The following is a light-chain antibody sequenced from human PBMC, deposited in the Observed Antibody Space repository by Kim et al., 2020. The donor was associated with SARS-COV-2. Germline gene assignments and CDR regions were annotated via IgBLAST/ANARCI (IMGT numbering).Light chain of an antibody. J-gene: IGLJ2*01. V-gene: IGLV1-40*01. CDR1: SSNIGAGYD. CDR2: GNS. Sequence: QSVLTQPPSVSGAPGQRVTISCTGSSSNIGAGYDVHWYQQLPGTAPKLLIYGNSNRPSGVPDRLSGSKSGTSASLAITGLQAEDEADYYCQSYDSSLSGSEVFGGGTQLTVL. CDR3: QSYDSSLSGSEV.